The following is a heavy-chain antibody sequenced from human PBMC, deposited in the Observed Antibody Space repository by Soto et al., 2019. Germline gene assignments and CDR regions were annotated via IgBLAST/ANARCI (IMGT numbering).Heavy chain of an antibody. J-gene: IGHJ4*02. CDR2: ISGSGGST. V-gene: IGHV3-23*01. Sequence: GGSLRLSCAASGFTFSSYAMSWVRQAPGKGLEWVSAISGSGGSTYYADSVKGRFTISRDNSKNTLYLQMNSLGAEDTAVYYGGKLGKIVATSHFDYWGQGTLVTVSS. CDR1: GFTFSSYA. D-gene: IGHD5-12*01. CDR3: GKLGKIVATSHFDY.